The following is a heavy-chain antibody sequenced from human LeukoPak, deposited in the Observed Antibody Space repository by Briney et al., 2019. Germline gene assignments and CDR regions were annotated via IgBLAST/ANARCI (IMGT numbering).Heavy chain of an antibody. V-gene: IGHV1-18*01. Sequence: ASVKVSCKASGGTFSSYAISWVRQAPGQGLEWMGWISAYNGNTRHAQKFQDRVTMTTDTSTSTAYMELRSLRSDDTAVYYCARSPGDYWGQGTLVTVSS. CDR2: ISAYNGNT. J-gene: IGHJ4*02. CDR1: GGTFSSYA. CDR3: ARSPGDY.